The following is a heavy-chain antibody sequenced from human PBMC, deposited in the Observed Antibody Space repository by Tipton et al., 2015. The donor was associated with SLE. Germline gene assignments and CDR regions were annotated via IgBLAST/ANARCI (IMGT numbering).Heavy chain of an antibody. Sequence: TLSLTCTVSGGSISSSNYYWGWIRQPPGKGLEWIGNINYSGTTYYNPSLKTRVTTSVDTSMIQFSLRLTSVTAADTAVYYCAKGDITSRSLDYWGQGTLVTVSS. V-gene: IGHV4-39*07. J-gene: IGHJ4*02. CDR1: GGSISSSNYY. CDR3: AKGDITSRSLDY. CDR2: INYSGTT. D-gene: IGHD2-15*01.